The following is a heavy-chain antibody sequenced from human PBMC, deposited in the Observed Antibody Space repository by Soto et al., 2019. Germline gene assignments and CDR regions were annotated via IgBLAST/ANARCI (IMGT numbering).Heavy chain of an antibody. V-gene: IGHV3-23*01. CDR2: ISGSGGST. J-gene: IGHJ4*02. CDR3: AKDLLLLGCEVISTSCYSPTDY. D-gene: IGHD2-2*01. Sequence: PGGSLRLSCAASGFTFSSYAMSWVRQAPGKWLEWVSAISGSGGSTYYADSVKGRFTISRDNSKNTLYLQMNSLRAEDTAVYYCAKDLLLLGCEVISTSCYSPTDYWGQGTLVTVSS. CDR1: GFTFSSYA.